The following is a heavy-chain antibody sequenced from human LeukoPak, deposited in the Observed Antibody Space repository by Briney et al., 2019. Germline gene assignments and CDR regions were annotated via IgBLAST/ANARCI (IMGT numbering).Heavy chain of an antibody. CDR1: GDPISSRSYY. Sequence: PSETLSLTCTVSGDPISSRSYYWDWIRQPPGGGPEWIGSIFYRGSTYYNPSLKSRVTISVDTSKNQFSLKLSSVTAADTAVYYCARTRNLRYFDPPDYWGQGTLVTVSS. V-gene: IGHV4-39*01. CDR3: ARTRNLRYFDPPDY. D-gene: IGHD3-9*01. CDR2: IFYRGST. J-gene: IGHJ4*02.